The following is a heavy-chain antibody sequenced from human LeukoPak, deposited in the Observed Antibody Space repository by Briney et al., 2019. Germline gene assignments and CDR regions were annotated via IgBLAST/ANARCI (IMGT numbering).Heavy chain of an antibody. Sequence: PGGSLRLSCAASGFTFDDYTMHCVRQAPGEGLGWVSLISGDGGSTYYADSVKGRFTISRDNSKNSLYLQMNSLRTEDTALYYCAKVFDLEGWLQLWGTHFDYWGQGTLVTVSS. V-gene: IGHV3-43*02. D-gene: IGHD5-24*01. J-gene: IGHJ4*02. CDR3: AKVFDLEGWLQLWGTHFDY. CDR1: GFTFDDYT. CDR2: ISGDGGST.